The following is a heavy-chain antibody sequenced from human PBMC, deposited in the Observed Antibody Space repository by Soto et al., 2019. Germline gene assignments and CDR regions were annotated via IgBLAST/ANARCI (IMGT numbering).Heavy chain of an antibody. Sequence: SETLSLTCAVSGYSISSGYYWGWVRQPSGKGLEWIGSLHHSGSSSYNPSLKTRVTMSADMSKNEFSLKLSFVTAADTAVYYCASDHYSSGYLVSNYWGQGALVTVSS. CDR1: GYSISSGYY. V-gene: IGHV4-38-2*01. D-gene: IGHD6-25*01. CDR3: ASDHYSSGYLVSNY. J-gene: IGHJ4*02. CDR2: LHHSGSS.